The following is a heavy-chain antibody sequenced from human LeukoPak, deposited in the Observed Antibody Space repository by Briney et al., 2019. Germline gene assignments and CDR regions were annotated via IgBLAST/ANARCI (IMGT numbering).Heavy chain of an antibody. V-gene: IGHV4-61*02. CDR3: AREPVVVPAASPTTPRKVGFHWFDP. Sequence: SETLSLTCTVSGGSISSGGYYWSWIRQPAGKGLEWIGRIYTSGSTNYNPSLKSRVTMSVDTSKNQFSLKLSSVTAADTAVYYCAREPVVVPAASPTTPRKVGFHWFDPWGQGTLVTVSS. D-gene: IGHD2-2*01. CDR1: GGSISSGGYY. J-gene: IGHJ5*02. CDR2: IYTSGST.